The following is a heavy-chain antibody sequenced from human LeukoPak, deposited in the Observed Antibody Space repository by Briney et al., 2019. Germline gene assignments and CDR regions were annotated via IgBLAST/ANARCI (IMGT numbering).Heavy chain of an antibody. V-gene: IGHV4-34*01. D-gene: IGHD6-13*01. CDR3: ARSRIAAPLDY. J-gene: IGHJ4*02. CDR1: GGSISSYY. CDR2: INHSGST. Sequence: SETLSLTCTVSGGSISSYYWSWIRQPPGKGLEWIGEINHSGSTNYNPSLKSRVTISVDTSKNQFSLKLSSVTAADTAVYYCARSRIAAPLDYWGQGTLVTVSS.